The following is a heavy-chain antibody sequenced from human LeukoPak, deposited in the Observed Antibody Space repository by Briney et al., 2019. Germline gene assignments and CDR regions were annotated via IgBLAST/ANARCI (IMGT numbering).Heavy chain of an antibody. D-gene: IGHD3-3*01. Sequence: ASVKVSCKASGYTFTGYYMHWVRQAPGQRLEWMGWINPNSGGTNYAQKFQGRVTMTRDTSISTAYMELSRLRSDDTAVYYCARDPIWRGVTLDYWGQGTLVTVSS. CDR2: INPNSGGT. J-gene: IGHJ4*02. V-gene: IGHV1-2*02. CDR3: ARDPIWRGVTLDY. CDR1: GYTFTGYY.